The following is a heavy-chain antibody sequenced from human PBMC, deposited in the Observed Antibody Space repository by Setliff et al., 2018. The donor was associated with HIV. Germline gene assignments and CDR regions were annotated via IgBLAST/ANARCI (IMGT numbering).Heavy chain of an antibody. J-gene: IGHJ4*02. D-gene: IGHD2-8*01. CDR3: ARALVISSDTNRFDY. CDR2: IIPIFGTA. CDR1: GYTFDNYA. V-gene: IGHV1-69*13. Sequence: SVKVSCKASGYTFDNYAFSWVRQAPGQGLEWMGVIIPIFGTANYAQKFQGRVTITADESTTTVYMELSSLRSEDTAVYYCARALVISSDTNRFDYWGQGTPVTVSS.